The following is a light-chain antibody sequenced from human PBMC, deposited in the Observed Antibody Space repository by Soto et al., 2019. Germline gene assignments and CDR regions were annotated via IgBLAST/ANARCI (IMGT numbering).Light chain of an antibody. V-gene: IGKV1-5*03. CDR1: QSINNW. J-gene: IGKJ1*01. CDR3: QQYESFPLT. Sequence: DIQMTQAPSTLSASVGDRVTITCRARQSINNWLAWYQQKPLKAPKMFIFKASTLYSGVPSRFSGSGSGTEFTLSISSLQPDDFATYFRQQYESFPLTFGQGTKVEIK. CDR2: KAS.